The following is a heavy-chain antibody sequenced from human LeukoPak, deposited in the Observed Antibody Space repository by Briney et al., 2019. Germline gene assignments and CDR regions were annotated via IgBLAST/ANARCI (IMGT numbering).Heavy chain of an antibody. CDR2: INSDGRST. CDR1: GFTFSNYW. D-gene: IGHD3-22*01. CDR3: ARGYYDSSGYYLIDY. Sequence: GGSLRLSCAASGFTFSNYWMHWVRQAPGMGLVWVSRINSDGRSTSYADFVKGRFTISRDNAKNTLYLQMNSLRAEDTAVYYCARGYYDSSGYYLIDYWGQGTLVTVSS. V-gene: IGHV3-74*01. J-gene: IGHJ4*02.